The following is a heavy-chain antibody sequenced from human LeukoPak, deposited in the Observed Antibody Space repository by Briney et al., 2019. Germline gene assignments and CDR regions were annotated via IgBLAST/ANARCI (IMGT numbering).Heavy chain of an antibody. J-gene: IGHJ4*02. CDR1: GFTFSSYG. Sequence: GGSLRLSCAASGFTFSSYGMHWVRQAPGKGLEWVAVIWYDGSNKYYADSVKGRFTISRDNSKNTLYLQMNSLRAEDTAVYYCARSYRTSIAAALEYWGQGTLVTVSS. CDR2: IWYDGSNK. V-gene: IGHV3-33*01. D-gene: IGHD6-13*01. CDR3: ARSYRTSIAAALEY.